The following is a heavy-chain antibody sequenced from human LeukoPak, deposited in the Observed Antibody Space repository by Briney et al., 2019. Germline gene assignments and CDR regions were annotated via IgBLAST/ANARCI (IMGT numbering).Heavy chain of an antibody. CDR3: ARLTGYRIESAFDI. V-gene: IGHV4-59*01. D-gene: IGHD3-9*01. CDR1: GVSISSYY. J-gene: IGHJ3*02. CDR2: IYYSGST. Sequence: SETLSLTCTVSGVSISSYYWSWIRQPPGKGLEWIGYIYYSGSTNYNPSLKSRVTISVDTSKNQFSLKLTSVTAADTAVYYCARLTGYRIESAFDIWGQGTMVTVSS.